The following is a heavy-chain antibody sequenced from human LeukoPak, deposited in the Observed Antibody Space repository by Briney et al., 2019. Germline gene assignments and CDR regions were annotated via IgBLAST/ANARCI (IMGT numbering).Heavy chain of an antibody. CDR2: IHYDGTYT. CDR3: ARGAEGHNYGELDS. Sequence: PGGSLRLSCAASGFTFSTYWMHWVRQIPGKGLVWLSRIHYDGTYTTYVDSVRGRFTISRGNTKSTLYLQMNSLRADDTAVYYCARGAEGHNYGELDSWGQGTLVTVSS. V-gene: IGHV3-74*01. J-gene: IGHJ5*01. CDR1: GFTFSTYW. D-gene: IGHD5-18*01.